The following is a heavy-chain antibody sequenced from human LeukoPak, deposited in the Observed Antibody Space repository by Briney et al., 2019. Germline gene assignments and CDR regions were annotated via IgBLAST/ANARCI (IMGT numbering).Heavy chain of an antibody. CDR3: TNNYDFWSGYYG. CDR1: GFTFRNAW. CDR2: IKSKTDGGTT. V-gene: IGHV3-15*01. J-gene: IGHJ4*02. D-gene: IGHD3-3*01. Sequence: GGSLRLSCAASGFTFRNAWMSWVRQAPGKGLEWVGRIKSKTDGGTTDYAAPVKGRFTIARDDSKNTLYLPMNRLKTEDTAVYYCTNNYDFWSGYYGWGQGTLVTVSS.